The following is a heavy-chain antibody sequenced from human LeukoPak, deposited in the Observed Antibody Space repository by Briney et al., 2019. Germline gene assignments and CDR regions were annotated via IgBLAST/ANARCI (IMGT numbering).Heavy chain of an antibody. D-gene: IGHD6-19*01. CDR3: AAGIEVAGARFDY. Sequence: SETLSLTCSVSADSISRSSYFWGWIRQPPGKGLEWIANIYYSGNTFYNPSLKSRVTISLDRSKHQFSLELSSVTAADMAVYYCAAGIEVAGARFDYWGQGTLVTVSS. J-gene: IGHJ4*02. CDR2: IYYSGNT. CDR1: ADSISRSSYF. V-gene: IGHV4-39*01.